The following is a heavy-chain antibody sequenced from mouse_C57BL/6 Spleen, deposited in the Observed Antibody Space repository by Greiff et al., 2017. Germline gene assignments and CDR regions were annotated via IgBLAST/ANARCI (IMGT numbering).Heavy chain of an antibody. J-gene: IGHJ2*01. CDR2: IDPEDGET. Sequence: EVKLQESGAELVKPGASVKLSCTASGFNIKDYYMHWVKQRTEQGLEWIGRIDPEDGETKYAPKFPGKATITADTSSNTAYLQLSSLTSEDTAVYCCARFTTGGDYWGQGTTLTVSS. V-gene: IGHV14-2*01. CDR3: ARFTTGGDY. CDR1: GFNIKDYY. D-gene: IGHD1-1*01.